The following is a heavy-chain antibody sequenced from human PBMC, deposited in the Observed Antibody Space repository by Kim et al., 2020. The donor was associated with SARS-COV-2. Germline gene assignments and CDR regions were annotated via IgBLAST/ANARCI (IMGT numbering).Heavy chain of an antibody. CDR3: ARGPVRSVIVVVPAARGNDY. CDR2: IYYRGST. Sequence: SETLSLTCTVSGGSISSGGYYWSWIRQHPGKGLEWIGYIYYRGSTYYNPSLKSRVTISVDTSKNQFSLKLSSVTAADTAVYYCARGPVRSVIVVVPAARGNDYWGQGTLVTVSS. J-gene: IGHJ4*02. D-gene: IGHD2-2*01. CDR1: GGSISSGGYY. V-gene: IGHV4-31*03.